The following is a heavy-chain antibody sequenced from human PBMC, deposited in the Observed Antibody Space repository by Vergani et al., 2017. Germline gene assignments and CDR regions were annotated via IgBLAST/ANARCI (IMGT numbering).Heavy chain of an antibody. D-gene: IGHD6-13*01. Sequence: EVQLVPSGAEVKTPGESLRISCKGSGYSFTSYWISWVRQMPGKGLEWMGRIDPTDSYTNYSPSFQGHVTISADKSISTAYLQWSSLKASDTAMYYCAVATAAGTFPATTNWFDPWGQGTLVTVSS. J-gene: IGHJ5*02. CDR1: GYSFTSYW. CDR2: IDPTDSYT. CDR3: AVATAAGTFPATTNWFDP. V-gene: IGHV5-10-1*03.